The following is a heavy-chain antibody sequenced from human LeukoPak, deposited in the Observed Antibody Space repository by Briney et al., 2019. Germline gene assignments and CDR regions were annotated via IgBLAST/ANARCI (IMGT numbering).Heavy chain of an antibody. V-gene: IGHV3-30-3*01. CDR3: ARGTKLPPDY. J-gene: IGHJ4*02. CDR2: ISYDGSNK. Sequence: GGSLRLSCAASGITVSTNYMSWVRQAPGKGLEWVAVISYDGSNKYYADSVKGRFTISRDNSKNTLYLQMNSLRAEDTAVYYCARGTKLPPDYWGQGTLVTVSS. D-gene: IGHD6-6*01. CDR1: GITVSTNY.